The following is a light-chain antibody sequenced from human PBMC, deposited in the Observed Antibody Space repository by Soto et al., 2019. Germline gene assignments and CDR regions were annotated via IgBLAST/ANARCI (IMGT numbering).Light chain of an antibody. V-gene: IGKV3-15*01. CDR1: QSVSSD. J-gene: IGKJ1*01. CDR3: QKYNNWPRT. CDR2: GAS. Sequence: EIVMTQSPATLSVSPGERATLSCRASQSVSSDLAWYHQKPGQAPRLLIYGASTRATGIPDRLSGSGSGTELNLTINRLQSEDFAVYYCQKYNNWPRTFGQGTKVDIK.